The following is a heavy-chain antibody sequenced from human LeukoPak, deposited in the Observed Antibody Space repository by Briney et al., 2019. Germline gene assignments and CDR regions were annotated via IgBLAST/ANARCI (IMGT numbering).Heavy chain of an antibody. CDR3: ATKIYSHRSRAYYYYGMDV. V-gene: IGHV1-24*01. CDR1: GYTLTELS. Sequence: GASVKVSCKVSGYTLTELSMHWVRQAPGKGLEWMGGFDPEDGETIYAQKFQGRVTMTEDTSTDTAYMELSSLRSEDTAVYYCATKIYSHRSRAYYYYGMDVLGQGTTVTVSS. D-gene: IGHD2-21*01. J-gene: IGHJ6*02. CDR2: FDPEDGET.